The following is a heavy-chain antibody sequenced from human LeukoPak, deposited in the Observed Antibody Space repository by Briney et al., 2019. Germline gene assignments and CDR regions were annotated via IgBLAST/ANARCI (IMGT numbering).Heavy chain of an antibody. CDR1: GNSLNNYH. CDR2: IRPGGDGP. V-gene: IGHV1-46*02. Sequence: ASVKVSCKASGNSLNNYHMHWVRQAPGQGLEWLGIIRPGGDGPSYAQKLQGRVTMTRDMSTSTVYMELNSLTSDDTAVYYCGRDPTYRNYFDSWGQGTLVTVSS. J-gene: IGHJ4*02. D-gene: IGHD1-1*01. CDR3: GRDPTYRNYFDS.